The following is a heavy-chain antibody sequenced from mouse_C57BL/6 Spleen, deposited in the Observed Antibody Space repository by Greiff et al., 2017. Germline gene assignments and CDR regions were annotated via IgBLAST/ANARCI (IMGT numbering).Heavy chain of an antibody. Sequence: EVKVVESGGGLVQPGGSMKLSCAASGFTFSDAWMDWVRQSPEKGLEWVAEIRNKANNHATYYAESVKGRFTISRDDSKSSVYLQMNSLRAEDTGIYYCTRNDYDWNAMDYWGQGTSVTVSS. D-gene: IGHD2-4*01. CDR1: GFTFSDAW. V-gene: IGHV6-6*01. CDR2: IRNKANNHAT. J-gene: IGHJ4*01. CDR3: TRNDYDWNAMDY.